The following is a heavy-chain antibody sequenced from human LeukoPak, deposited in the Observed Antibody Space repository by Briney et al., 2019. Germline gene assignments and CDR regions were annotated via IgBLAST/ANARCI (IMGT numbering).Heavy chain of an antibody. Sequence: SVKVSCKASGGTFNSYAVSWVRQAPGQGLEWMGRIIPILGIANYAQKFQGRVTITADKSTSTAYMELSSLRSEDTAVYYCAPNPPYYYDSSGWLGYWGQGTLVTVSS. CDR2: IIPILGIA. J-gene: IGHJ4*02. CDR3: APNPPYYYDSSGWLGY. CDR1: GGTFNSYA. V-gene: IGHV1-69*04. D-gene: IGHD3-22*01.